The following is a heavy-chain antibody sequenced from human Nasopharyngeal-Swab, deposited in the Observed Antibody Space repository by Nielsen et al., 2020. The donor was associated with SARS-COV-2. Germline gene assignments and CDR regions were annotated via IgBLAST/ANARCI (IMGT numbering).Heavy chain of an antibody. CDR1: GYSFTSYW. V-gene: IGHV5-51*01. Sequence: GESLKISCKGSGYSFTSYWIGWARQMPGKGLEWMGIIYPGDSDTRYSPSFQGQVTISADKSISTAYLQWSSLKASDTAMYYCATAEGLSTVTTGIAFDIWGQGTMVTVSS. J-gene: IGHJ3*02. D-gene: IGHD4-17*01. CDR3: ATAEGLSTVTTGIAFDI. CDR2: IYPGDSDT.